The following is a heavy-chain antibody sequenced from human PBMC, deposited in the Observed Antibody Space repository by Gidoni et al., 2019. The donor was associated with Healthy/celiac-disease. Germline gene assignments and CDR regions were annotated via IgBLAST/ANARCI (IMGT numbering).Heavy chain of an antibody. CDR3: ARLKGGGYYYYGIDV. CDR1: GGSFSGYY. J-gene: IGHJ6*02. CDR2: INHSGST. D-gene: IGHD3-16*01. V-gene: IGHV4-34*01. Sequence: QVQLQQWGAGLLKPSETLSLTCAVYGGSFSGYYWSWIRQPPGKGLEWIGEINHSGSTNYNPSLKSRVTISVDTSKNQFSLKLSSVTAADTAVYYCARLKGGGYYYYGIDVWGQGTTVTVSS.